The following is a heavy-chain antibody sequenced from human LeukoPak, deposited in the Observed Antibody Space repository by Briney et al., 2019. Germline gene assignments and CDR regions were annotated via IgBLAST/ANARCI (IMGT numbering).Heavy chain of an antibody. CDR1: GFTFSSYW. D-gene: IGHD2-21*01. CDR2: INSDGSTT. J-gene: IGHJ4*02. V-gene: IGHV3-74*01. Sequence: GGSLRLSCAASGFTFSSYWMHWVRQAPGKGLVWVSRINSDGSTTNYADSVKGRFTISRDNAKNSLYLQMNSLRAEDTAVYYCATEGRYCGGDCFGYWGQGTLVTVSS. CDR3: ATEGRYCGGDCFGY.